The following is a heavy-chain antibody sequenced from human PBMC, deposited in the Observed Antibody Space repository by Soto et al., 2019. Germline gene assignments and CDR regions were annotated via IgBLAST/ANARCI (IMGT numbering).Heavy chain of an antibody. D-gene: IGHD3-10*01. CDR1: GGSISSGDYY. CDR2: IYYSGST. V-gene: IGHV4-30-4*01. J-gene: IGHJ6*02. CDR3: ASLSMVRGVLYGMDV. Sequence: QVQLQESGPGLVKPSQTLSLTCTVSGGSISSGDYYWSWIRQPPGKGLEWIGYIYYSGSTYYNPSLKSRVTISVDTSKNQFSLKLSSVTAADTAVYYCASLSMVRGVLYGMDVWGHGTTVTVSS.